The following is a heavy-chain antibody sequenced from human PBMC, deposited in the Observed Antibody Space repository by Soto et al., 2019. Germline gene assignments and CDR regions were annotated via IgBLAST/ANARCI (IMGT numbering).Heavy chain of an antibody. Sequence: PGGSLRLSCAASGFTFSSYAMSWVRQAPGKGLEWVSAISGSSGSTYYADSVKGRFTISRDNAKNSLYLQMNSLRAEDTAVYYCARDYLTGYSSSWYKVALDYWGQGTLVTVSS. J-gene: IGHJ4*02. CDR1: GFTFSSYA. D-gene: IGHD6-13*01. CDR3: ARDYLTGYSSSWYKVALDY. CDR2: ISGSSGST. V-gene: IGHV3-23*01.